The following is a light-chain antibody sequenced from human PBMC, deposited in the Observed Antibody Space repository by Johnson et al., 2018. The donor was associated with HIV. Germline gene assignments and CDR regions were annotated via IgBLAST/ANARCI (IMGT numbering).Light chain of an antibody. J-gene: IGLJ1*01. CDR1: SSNIGNNY. CDR2: ENN. Sequence: QSFLTQPPSVSAAPGQKVTISCSGSSSNIGNNYISWYQQLPGTAPKLLIYENNKRPSGIPDRFSASKSGTSATLGITGLQTGDEADYYCGTWDSSLSTYVFGTGTKVTVL. CDR3: GTWDSSLSTYV. V-gene: IGLV1-51*02.